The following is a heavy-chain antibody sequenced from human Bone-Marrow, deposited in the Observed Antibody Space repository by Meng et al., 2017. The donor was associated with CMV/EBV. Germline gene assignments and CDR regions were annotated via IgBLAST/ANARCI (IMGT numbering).Heavy chain of an antibody. D-gene: IGHD3-3*01. J-gene: IGHJ4*02. CDR1: GYTFTSYH. CDR2: MNPNSGNT. Sequence: ASVQVTCKASGYTFTSYHINWVRQATGQGLEWMGWMNPNSGNTGYAQKFQGRVTITGNTSISTAYMELSSLRSEDTAVYYCARGVTILGVAADYWGQGTLVTVSS. V-gene: IGHV1-8*03. CDR3: ARGVTILGVAADY.